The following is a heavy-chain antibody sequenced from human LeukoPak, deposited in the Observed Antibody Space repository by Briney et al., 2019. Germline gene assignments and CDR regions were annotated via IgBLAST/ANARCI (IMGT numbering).Heavy chain of an antibody. CDR2: SSSYNGKT. J-gene: IGHJ5*02. Sequence: ASVKVSCKASGYTFTSYGITWVRQAPGQGLEWMGWSSSYNGKTNYVQKFQGRVTMTTDTSTSTAYMELRSLRSDDMAVYYCARVGDYGSVQGWFDPWGQGTLVTVSS. D-gene: IGHD4-17*01. CDR3: ARVGDYGSVQGWFDP. CDR1: GYTFTSYG. V-gene: IGHV1-18*03.